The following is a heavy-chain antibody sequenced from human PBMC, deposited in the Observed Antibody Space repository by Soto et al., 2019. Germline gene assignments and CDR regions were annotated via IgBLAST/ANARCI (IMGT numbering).Heavy chain of an antibody. D-gene: IGHD2-15*01. CDR1: GGTFSSYA. CDR2: IIPIFGTA. CDR3: ARDRSDIVVVVAATRGYYGMDV. V-gene: IGHV1-69*01. J-gene: IGHJ6*02. Sequence: QVQLVQSGAEVKKPGSSVKVSCKASGGTFSSYAISWVRQAPGQGLEWMGGIIPIFGTANYAQKFQGRVTIPADESTSTAYMELSSLRSEDTAVYYCARDRSDIVVVVAATRGYYGMDVWGQGTTVTVSS.